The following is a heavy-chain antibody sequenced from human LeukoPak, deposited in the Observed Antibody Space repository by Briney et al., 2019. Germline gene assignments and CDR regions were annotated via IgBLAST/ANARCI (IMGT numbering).Heavy chain of an antibody. D-gene: IGHD3-22*01. CDR2: IIPILGIA. V-gene: IGHV1-69*04. CDR1: GGTFSSYA. J-gene: IGHJ4*02. Sequence: ASVKVSCKASGGTFSSYAISWVRQAPGQGLEWMGRIIPILGIANYAQKFQGRVTITADKSTSTAYMELSSPRSEDTAVYYCARGGPYYYDSSFDYWGQGTLVTVSS. CDR3: ARGGPYYYDSSFDY.